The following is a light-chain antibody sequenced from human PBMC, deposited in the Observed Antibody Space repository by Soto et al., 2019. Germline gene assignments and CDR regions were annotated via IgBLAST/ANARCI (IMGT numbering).Light chain of an antibody. CDR2: GAS. J-gene: IGKJ1*01. CDR1: QSLTSDY. Sequence: EIVLTQSPGTLSLSPGERATLSCRASQSLTSDYLAWYQQKPGQTPRLLIHGASSRATGIPGRFSGSGSGTDFTLTISRLEPEDSAVYYCQQSGRPCGQGTKVDIK. CDR3: QQSGRP. V-gene: IGKV3-20*01.